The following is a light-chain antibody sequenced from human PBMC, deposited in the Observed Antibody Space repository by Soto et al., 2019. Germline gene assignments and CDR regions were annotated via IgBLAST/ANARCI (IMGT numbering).Light chain of an antibody. Sequence: QSVLTQPPSVSGAPGQRVTISCTGSSSNFGAGYDVHWYQQFPGTAPKLLIYGDNNRSSGVPDRFSGSKSGTSASLAITGLQAEDEADYYCQSFDNSLTAWVFGGGTKLTVL. J-gene: IGLJ3*02. CDR3: QSFDNSLTAWV. V-gene: IGLV1-40*01. CDR1: SSNFGAGYD. CDR2: GDN.